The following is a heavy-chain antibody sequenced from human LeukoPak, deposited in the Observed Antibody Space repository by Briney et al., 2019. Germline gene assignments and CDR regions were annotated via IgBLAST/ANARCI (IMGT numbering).Heavy chain of an antibody. Sequence: ASVKVSCKASGYTFTSYDINWVRQATGQGLEWMGWMNPNSGNTGYAQKFQGRVTMTRNTSISTAYMELSSLRSEDTAVYYCARGSGSYFFYYYYGMDVWGQGTTVTVSS. CDR2: MNPNSGNT. D-gene: IGHD3-10*01. V-gene: IGHV1-8*01. J-gene: IGHJ6*02. CDR1: GYTFTSYD. CDR3: ARGSGSYFFYYYYGMDV.